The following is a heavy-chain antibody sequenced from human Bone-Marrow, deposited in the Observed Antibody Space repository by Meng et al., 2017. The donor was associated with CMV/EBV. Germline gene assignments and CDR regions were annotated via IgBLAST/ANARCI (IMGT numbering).Heavy chain of an antibody. D-gene: IGHD2-15*01. CDR2: INPNSGGT. J-gene: IGHJ5*02. Sequence: ASVKVSCKASGYTFTSYDINWVRQATGQGLEWMGWINPNSGGTNYAQKFQGRVTMTRDTSISTAYMELSRLRSDDTAVYYCARELRIGSWFDPRGQGTLVTVSS. CDR1: GYTFTSYD. V-gene: IGHV1-2*02. CDR3: ARELRIGSWFDP.